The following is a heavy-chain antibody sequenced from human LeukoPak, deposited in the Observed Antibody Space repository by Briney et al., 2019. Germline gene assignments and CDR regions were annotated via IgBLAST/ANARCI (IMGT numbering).Heavy chain of an antibody. J-gene: IGHJ4*02. CDR2: VSYDGGSK. V-gene: IGHV3-30*18. Sequence: GGSLRLSCAASGFTFSSYGMHWVRQAPGKGLEWVAVVSYDGGSKHYQDSVNGRFTISRDNSKNTLYLQMNSLRAEDTAVYYCAKDFFPKTSVYYYDSWGQGTLVTVSS. CDR1: GFTFSSYG. CDR3: AKDFFPKTSVYYYDS. D-gene: IGHD3-16*01.